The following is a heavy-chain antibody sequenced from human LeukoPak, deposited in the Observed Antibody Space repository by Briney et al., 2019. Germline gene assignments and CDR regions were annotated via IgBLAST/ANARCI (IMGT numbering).Heavy chain of an antibody. J-gene: IGHJ5*02. V-gene: IGHV1-2*02. D-gene: IGHD2-2*01. CDR2: INPNSGDT. Sequence: GASVKVSCKASGYTFTSYGISWVRQAPGQGLEWMGWINPNSGDTNYAQKFQGRVTLTRDTSITTAYMELRSLKSDGTAVYYCARGRSSEGEIVLVPPVVPALNWFDPWGQGTLVTVSS. CDR3: ARGRSSEGEIVLVPPVVPALNWFDP. CDR1: GYTFTSYG.